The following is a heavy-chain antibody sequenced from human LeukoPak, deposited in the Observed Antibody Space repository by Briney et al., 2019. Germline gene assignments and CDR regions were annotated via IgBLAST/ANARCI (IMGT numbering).Heavy chain of an antibody. CDR2: ISGSGAST. D-gene: IGHD2-2*01. CDR3: AKVPPGYCSSTSCFGYYFDY. J-gene: IGHJ4*02. V-gene: IGHV3-23*01. CDR1: GFTFSSYA. Sequence: GGSLRLSCAASGFTFSSYAMSWVRQAPGKGLEWVSAISGSGASTYYADSVKGRFTISRDNSKNTLYLQMNSLRAEDTAVYYCAKVPPGYCSSTSCFGYYFDYWGQGTLVTVSS.